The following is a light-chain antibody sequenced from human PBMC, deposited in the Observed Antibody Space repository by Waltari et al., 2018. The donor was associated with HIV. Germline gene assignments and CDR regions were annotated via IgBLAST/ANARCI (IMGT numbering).Light chain of an antibody. J-gene: IGLJ1*01. V-gene: IGLV3-1*01. Sequence: SYELTQPPSVSVSPGQTATITCSGAKLGDKDIFWYQQKPDHSPRLVIYQDSRRPSGIPERLSGSNSGNTATLTISGTQAVDEADYYCQAWDGSTEVFGTGTTVTVL. CDR2: QDS. CDR3: QAWDGSTEV. CDR1: KLGDKD.